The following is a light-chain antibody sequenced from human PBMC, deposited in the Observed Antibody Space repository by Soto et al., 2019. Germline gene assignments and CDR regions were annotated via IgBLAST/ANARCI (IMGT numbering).Light chain of an antibody. CDR3: QQYYISPQT. J-gene: IGKJ4*01. V-gene: IGKV4-1*01. Sequence: DSVITQSPDSLAVSLGERATITCPSSQSILYNSNSQHYLAWYQQRPGQPRRLLIYWASIRESGVPDRLSGRGSCTYFILTITTLQPKDVAVYSCQQYYISPQTFGRGTNVEIK. CDR2: WAS. CDR1: QSILYNSNSQHY.